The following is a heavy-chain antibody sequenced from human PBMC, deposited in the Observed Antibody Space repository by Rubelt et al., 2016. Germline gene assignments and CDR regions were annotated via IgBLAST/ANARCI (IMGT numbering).Heavy chain of an antibody. V-gene: IGHV3-66*01. J-gene: IGHJ4*02. CDR3: ARDLDSSYIGASEY. CDR1: GFTVSTNY. D-gene: IGHD4-11*01. CDR2: IYSAGYT. Sequence: EVQLVESGGGLVQPGGSLRLSCAASGFTVSTNYMTWVRQAPGKGLEWVSVIYSAGYTNYADSVKGRFTISRDNSKNTLYLQMNSLRAEDTAVYFCARDLDSSYIGASEYWGQGTLVTVSS.